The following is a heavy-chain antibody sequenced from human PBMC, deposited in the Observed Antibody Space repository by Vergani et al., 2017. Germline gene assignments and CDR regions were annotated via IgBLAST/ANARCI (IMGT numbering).Heavy chain of an antibody. D-gene: IGHD3-22*01. CDR1: GGTFIKHA. CDR3: AREWNETSAYYSKSRIYFDL. V-gene: IGHV1-69*11. Sequence: QVQLIQSGAEVKKPGSSVKVSCKVSGGTFIKHAISWVRQAPGQGLEWVGGIVPVLGSANYPQKCQGRVTFTAEESKSTVYMELSGLTSEDTAIYYCAREWNETSAYYSKSRIYFDLWGQGTLVTVSS. J-gene: IGHJ4*02. CDR2: IVPVLGSA.